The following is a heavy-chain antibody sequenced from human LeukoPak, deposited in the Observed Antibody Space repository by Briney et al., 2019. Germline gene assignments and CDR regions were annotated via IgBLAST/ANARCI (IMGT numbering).Heavy chain of an antibody. Sequence: ASVKVSCKASGYTFTSYGISWVRQAPGQGLEWMGWISAYNGSTNYAQKLQGRVTMTTDTSTSTAYMELRSLRSDDTAVYYCARDSIRQQLYYFDYWGRGTLVTVSS. CDR2: ISAYNGST. CDR1: GYTFTSYG. CDR3: ARDSIRQQLYYFDY. V-gene: IGHV1-18*01. D-gene: IGHD6-13*01. J-gene: IGHJ4*02.